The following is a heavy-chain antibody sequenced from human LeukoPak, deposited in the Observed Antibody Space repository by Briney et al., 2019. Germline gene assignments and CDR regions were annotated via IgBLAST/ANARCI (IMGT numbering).Heavy chain of an antibody. CDR1: GVSITSYF. Sequence: TSETLSLTCTVSGVSITSYFWSWIRQPPGRRLEWIGYIYHSGSTNSNPSLKSRVSISLDTSKNQFSLKLSSVTAADTAVYYFARGRVPGAWGQGTLVTVSS. CDR2: IYHSGST. CDR3: ARGRVPGA. J-gene: IGHJ4*02. D-gene: IGHD6-19*01. V-gene: IGHV4-59*01.